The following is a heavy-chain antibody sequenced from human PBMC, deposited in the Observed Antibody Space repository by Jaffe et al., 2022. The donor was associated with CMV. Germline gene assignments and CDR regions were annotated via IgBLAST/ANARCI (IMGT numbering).Heavy chain of an antibody. J-gene: IGHJ4*02. Sequence: QVQLVQSGAEVKKPGASVKVSCKASGYTFTSYGISWVRQAPGQGLEWMGWISAYNGNTNYAQKLQGRVTMTTDTSTSTAYMELRSLRSDDTAVYYCARSAGHSGKAKDYYDSSGYYREWAVDYWGQGTLVTVSS. V-gene: IGHV1-18*04. D-gene: IGHD3-22*01. CDR3: ARSAGHSGKAKDYYDSSGYYREWAVDY. CDR1: GYTFTSYG. CDR2: ISAYNGNT.